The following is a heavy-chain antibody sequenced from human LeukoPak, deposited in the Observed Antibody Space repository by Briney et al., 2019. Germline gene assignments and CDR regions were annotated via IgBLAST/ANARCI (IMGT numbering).Heavy chain of an antibody. Sequence: ASVKVSCKASGYTFTSYGISWVRQAPGQGLEWMGWISAYNGNTNYAQKLQGRVTMTTDTSTSTAYMELRSLRSDDTAVYYCARVTTVTTYYYYGMDVWGQGTTVTVSS. CDR1: GYTFTSYG. CDR2: ISAYNGNT. CDR3: ARVTTVTTYYYYGMDV. D-gene: IGHD4-17*01. J-gene: IGHJ6*02. V-gene: IGHV1-18*01.